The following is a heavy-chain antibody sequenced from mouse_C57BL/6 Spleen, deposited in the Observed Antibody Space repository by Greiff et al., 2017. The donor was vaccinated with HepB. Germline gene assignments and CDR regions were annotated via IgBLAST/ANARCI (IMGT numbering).Heavy chain of an antibody. D-gene: IGHD2-3*01. J-gene: IGHJ4*01. V-gene: IGHV1-74*01. CDR3: AIPDGYYEGDYYAMDY. Sequence: VQLQQPGAELVKPGASVKVSCKASGYTFTSYWMHWVKQRPGQGLEWIGRIHPSDSDTNYNQKFKGKATLTVDKSSSTAYMQLSSLTSEGSAVYYCAIPDGYYEGDYYAMDYWGQGTSVTVSS. CDR1: GYTFTSYW. CDR2: IHPSDSDT.